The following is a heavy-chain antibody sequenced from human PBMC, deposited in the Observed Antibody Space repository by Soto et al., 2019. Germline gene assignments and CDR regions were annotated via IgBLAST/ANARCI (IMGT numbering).Heavy chain of an antibody. CDR1: GDSISSGGFS. CDR2: IYHSGTS. CDR3: ARGSTVGRYYYYGMDV. Sequence: SETLSLTWAVSGDSISSGGFSWSWIRQPPGKGLEWIGYIYHSGTSFYNPSLKSRVTISVDGSKNQFSLKLSSVTAADTAVYYCARGSTVGRYYYYGMDVWGQGTTVTVSS. D-gene: IGHD1-26*01. J-gene: IGHJ6*02. V-gene: IGHV4-30-2*01.